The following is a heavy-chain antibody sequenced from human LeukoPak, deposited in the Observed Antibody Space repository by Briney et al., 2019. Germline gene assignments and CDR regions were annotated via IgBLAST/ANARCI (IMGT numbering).Heavy chain of an antibody. CDR3: ARSDCGGDCYLIDY. CDR2: ISTSSSKI. CDR1: GFTLSSHS. J-gene: IGHJ4*02. Sequence: GGSLRLSCAASGFTLSSHSMNWVRQTPGKGLEWVSYISTSSSKIYYADSVKGRFTISRDNAKNSLDLQMNSLRDEDTAVYYCARSDCGGDCYLIDYWGQGTLVTVSS. V-gene: IGHV3-48*02. D-gene: IGHD2-21*02.